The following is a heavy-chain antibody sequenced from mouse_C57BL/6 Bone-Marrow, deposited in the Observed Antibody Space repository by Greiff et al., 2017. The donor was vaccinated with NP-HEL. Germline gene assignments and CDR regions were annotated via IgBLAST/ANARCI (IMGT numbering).Heavy chain of an antibody. CDR1: GYTFTSYW. J-gene: IGHJ1*03. CDR2: INPSNGGT. CDR3: AREAYETVVADWYFDV. D-gene: IGHD1-1*01. Sequence: VQLQQPGTELVKPGASVKLSCKASGYTFTSYWMHWVKQRPGQGLEWIGNINPSNGGTNYNEKFKSKATLTVDKSSSTAYMQLSSLTSEDSAVYYCAREAYETVVADWYFDVWGTGTTVTVSS. V-gene: IGHV1-53*01.